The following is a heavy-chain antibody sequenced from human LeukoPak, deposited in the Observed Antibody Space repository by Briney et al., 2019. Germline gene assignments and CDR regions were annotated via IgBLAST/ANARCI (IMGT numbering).Heavy chain of an antibody. D-gene: IGHD3-10*01. J-gene: IGHJ4*02. CDR1: GGTFSSYA. V-gene: IGHV1-69*13. CDR2: IIPIFGTA. Sequence: GASVTVSCKASGGTFSSYAISWVRQAPGQGLEWMGGIIPIFGTANYAQKFQGRVTITADESTSTAYMELSSLRSEDTAVYYCARVGGASSPTVRGPSPLYYFDYWGQGTLVTVSS. CDR3: ARVGGASSPTVRGPSPLYYFDY.